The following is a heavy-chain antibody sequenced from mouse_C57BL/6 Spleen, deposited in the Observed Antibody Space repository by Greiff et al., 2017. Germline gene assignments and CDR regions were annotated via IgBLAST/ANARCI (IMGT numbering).Heavy chain of an antibody. D-gene: IGHD1-1*01. CDR1: GYSFSSSW. V-gene: IGHV1-82*01. CDR2: IYPGDGDT. CDR3: ARYGSSYVPYWYFDV. Sequence: LQESGPELVKPGASVKISCKASGYSFSSSWMNWVKQRPGKGLEWIGRIYPGDGDTNYNGKFKGKATLTADKSSSTAYMQLSSLTSEDSAVYFCARYGSSYVPYWYFDVWGTGTTVTVSS. J-gene: IGHJ1*03.